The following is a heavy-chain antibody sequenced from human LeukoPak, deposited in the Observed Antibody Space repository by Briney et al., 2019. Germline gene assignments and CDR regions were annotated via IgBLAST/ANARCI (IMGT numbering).Heavy chain of an antibody. Sequence: GASVKVSCKVSGYTLTELSVHWVRQAPGKGLEWMGGFDPEDGETIYAQKFQGRVTMTEDTSTDTAYMELSSLRSEDTAVYYCATDLGWGAAAGFDYWGQGTLVTASS. V-gene: IGHV1-24*01. CDR3: ATDLGWGAAAGFDY. CDR2: FDPEDGET. J-gene: IGHJ4*02. CDR1: GYTLTELS. D-gene: IGHD6-13*01.